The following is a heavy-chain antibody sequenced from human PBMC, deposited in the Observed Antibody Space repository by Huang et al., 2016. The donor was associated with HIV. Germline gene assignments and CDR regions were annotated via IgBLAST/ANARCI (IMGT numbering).Heavy chain of an antibody. Sequence: EVQVVESGGGLEQPGRSLRLSCKGSGFIFGDFDINWFRQPTGKGLEWVGCSRAKADGGKARSAPSVKDRFTISRDDSQNTAYLQMDTLQTEDTAIYYCSPSGNDYYYYYMDVWGKGTTVTVSS. CDR1: GFIFGDFD. V-gene: IGHV3-49*03. CDR2: SRAKADGGKA. D-gene: IGHD6-25*01. CDR3: SPSGNDYYYYYMDV. J-gene: IGHJ6*03.